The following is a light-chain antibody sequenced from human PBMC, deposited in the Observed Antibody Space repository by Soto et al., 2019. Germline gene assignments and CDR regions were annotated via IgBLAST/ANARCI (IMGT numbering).Light chain of an antibody. CDR1: QSVLYSSTNKNY. CDR3: QQYYSTPLT. Sequence: DTVMTQSPDSLAVSLGERATINCKSSQSVLYSSTNKNYLSWYQQKPGQPPKLLIYWASTRESGVPDRFSGSGSGTDFTLTISSLQAEDVAVYYCQQYYSTPLTFGGGTKVDI. J-gene: IGKJ4*01. CDR2: WAS. V-gene: IGKV4-1*01.